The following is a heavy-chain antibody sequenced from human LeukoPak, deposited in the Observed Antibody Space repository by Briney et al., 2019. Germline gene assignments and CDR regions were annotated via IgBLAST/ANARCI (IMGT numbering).Heavy chain of an antibody. CDR1: GGSISSDY. CDR3: ARDAVGATVYYYYMDV. V-gene: IGHV4-4*07. D-gene: IGHD1-26*01. Sequence: SETLSLTCTGSGGSISSDYWSWIRQPAGKGLEWIGRIYGSGSTIYNASLKSRVTMSADPSKNQFSLKLSSVTAEDTAVYYCARDAVGATVYYYYMDVWAKGTTVTVSS. J-gene: IGHJ6*03. CDR2: IYGSGST.